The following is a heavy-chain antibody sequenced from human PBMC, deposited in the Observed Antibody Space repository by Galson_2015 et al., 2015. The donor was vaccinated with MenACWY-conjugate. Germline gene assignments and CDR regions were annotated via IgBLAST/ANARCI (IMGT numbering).Heavy chain of an antibody. CDR3: ARDGTSYGSRKTCHSSDAFDV. CDR1: GYSVTSHY. CDR2: INPNGGIT. D-gene: IGHD2-15*01. V-gene: IGHV1-46*01. J-gene: IGHJ3*01. Sequence: SVKVSCKASGYSVTSHYIHWVRQAPGQGLEWMGLINPNGGITIYAQKFQGRVTVARDTSTSTVFLELSSLTSDDTAVYYCARDGTSYGSRKTCHSSDAFDVWGQGTMVTVSS.